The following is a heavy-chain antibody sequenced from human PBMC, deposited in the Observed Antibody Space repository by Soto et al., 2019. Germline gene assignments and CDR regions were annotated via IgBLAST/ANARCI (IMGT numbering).Heavy chain of an antibody. J-gene: IGHJ5*02. CDR1: GYSFSSLD. Sequence: VASVKVSCKASGYSFSSLDINWVRQTAGQGLEWMGWMQPSTGRTGYAQKFQGRVTMTRDTSISTAYMELTTLRSDDTAVYYCARGGLFTMIVVVPQDQNWFDPWGQGTLVTVSS. CDR3: ARGGLFTMIVVVPQDQNWFDP. V-gene: IGHV1-8*01. D-gene: IGHD3-22*01. CDR2: MQPSTGRT.